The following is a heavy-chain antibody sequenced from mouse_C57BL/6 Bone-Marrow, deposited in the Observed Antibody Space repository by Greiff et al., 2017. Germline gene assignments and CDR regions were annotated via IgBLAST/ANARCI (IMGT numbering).Heavy chain of an antibody. CDR2: ISSGGSYT. CDR1: GFTFSSYG. J-gene: IGHJ2*01. D-gene: IGHD3-2*01. Sequence: VQLKESGGDLVKPGGSLKLSCAASGFTFSSYGMSWVRQTPDKRLEWVATISSGGSYTYYPDSVKGRFTISRDNAKNTLYLQMSSLKSEDTAMYYCARHERQLGYWGQGTTLTVSS. CDR3: ARHERQLGY. V-gene: IGHV5-6*01.